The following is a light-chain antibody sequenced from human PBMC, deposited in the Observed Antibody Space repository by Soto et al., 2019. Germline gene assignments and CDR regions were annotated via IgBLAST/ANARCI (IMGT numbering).Light chain of an antibody. J-gene: IGKJ2*01. V-gene: IGKV3-11*01. CDR2: DAS. Sequence: EIVLTQSPATLSLSPGERATLSCRASQSVSSTSLTGLQQKPGQAPRLLIYDASTRATGIPARFTGSGAGTDFTLTITSLETEDFAVYYCQQRYRWPRTFGQGTRLEMK. CDR1: QSVSSTS. CDR3: QQRYRWPRT.